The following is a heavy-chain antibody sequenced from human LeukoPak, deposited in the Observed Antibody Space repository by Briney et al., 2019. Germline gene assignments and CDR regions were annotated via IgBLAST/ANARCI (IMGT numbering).Heavy chain of an antibody. CDR2: IWYDGSNK. Sequence: GGSLRLSCAASGFTFSSYGMHWVRQAPGKGLEWVAVIWYDGSNKYYADSVKGRFTISRDNSKNTLYLRMNSLRAEDTAVYYCARDRWRYGSGSYYNDYWGQGTLVTVSS. CDR1: GFTFSSYG. V-gene: IGHV3-33*01. J-gene: IGHJ4*02. D-gene: IGHD3-10*01. CDR3: ARDRWRYGSGSYYNDY.